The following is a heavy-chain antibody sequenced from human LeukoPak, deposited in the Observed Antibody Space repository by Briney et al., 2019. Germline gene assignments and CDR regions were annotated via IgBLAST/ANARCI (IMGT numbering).Heavy chain of an antibody. J-gene: IGHJ3*01. CDR3: AKDIPPRIPAAFDL. Sequence: GGSLRLSCAASGFTFDDYAMHWVRQVPGKGLEWVSGISWNSGRIDYADSVKGRFTISRDNAKNSLFLQMNSLRAEDTAFYYCAKDIPPRIPAAFDLWGQGTMVTVSS. V-gene: IGHV3-9*01. D-gene: IGHD2-21*01. CDR2: ISWNSGRI. CDR1: GFTFDDYA.